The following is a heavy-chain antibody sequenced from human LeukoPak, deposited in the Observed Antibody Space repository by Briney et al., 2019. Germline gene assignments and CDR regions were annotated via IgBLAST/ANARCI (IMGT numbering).Heavy chain of an antibody. CDR3: ARQGSDNYFDS. CDR2: VSQWNT. CDR1: GGSISSYY. Sequence: SETLSLTCTVSGGSISSYYWSWIRQPAGKGLEWIGRVSQWNTKYNPSLMSRVTMSVQASKNQFSLNLNSATAADTAVYYCARQGSDNYFDSWGPGILVTVSS. V-gene: IGHV4-4*07. D-gene: IGHD2-21*01. J-gene: IGHJ4*02.